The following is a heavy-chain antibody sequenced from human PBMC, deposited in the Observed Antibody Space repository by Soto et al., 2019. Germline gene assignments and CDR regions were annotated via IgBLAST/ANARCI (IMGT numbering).Heavy chain of an antibody. Sequence: EVQLVESGGGLVQPGGSLRLSCAASEFSVRSNFMTWVRQAPGKGLEWVSLLNSGGSTNYADSVKGRFTISRDNSKNTVYLQMNSLRAEDTAVYYCVIGRYDSVRLGMDVWGQGTTVTVSS. J-gene: IGHJ6*02. CDR2: LNSGGST. CDR3: VIGRYDSVRLGMDV. CDR1: EFSVRSNF. D-gene: IGHD3-3*01. V-gene: IGHV3-66*01.